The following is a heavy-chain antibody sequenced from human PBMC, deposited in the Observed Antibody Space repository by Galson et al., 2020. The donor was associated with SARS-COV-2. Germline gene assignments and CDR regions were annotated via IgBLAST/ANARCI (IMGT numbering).Heavy chain of an antibody. J-gene: IGHJ3*02. CDR3: ARDEFRYSSSWPGI. D-gene: IGHD6-13*01. V-gene: IGHV4-4*07. CDR1: GGSIRGYY. CDR2: IYSSGYT. Sequence: SETLSLTCTVSGGSIRGYYWSWIRQPAGKGLEWLGRIYSSGYTVYNPSLKSRVTMSVDTSKNQFSLEVSSVTAADTAVFYCARDEFRYSSSWPGIWGQGTMVTVSS.